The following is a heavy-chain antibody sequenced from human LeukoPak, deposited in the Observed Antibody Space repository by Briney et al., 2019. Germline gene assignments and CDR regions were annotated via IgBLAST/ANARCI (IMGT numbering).Heavy chain of an antibody. CDR3: ARGVTGTTGYFDY. D-gene: IGHD1-7*01. CDR2: ISSSGSTI. J-gene: IGHJ4*02. V-gene: IGHV3-11*04. CDR1: GFTFSDYY. Sequence: QSGGSLRLSCAASGFTFSDYYMTWIRQAPGKGLEWVSHISSSGSTIYYADSVKGRFTISRDNAKNSLYLQMNSLRAEDTAVYYCARGVTGTTGYFDYWGQGTLVTVSP.